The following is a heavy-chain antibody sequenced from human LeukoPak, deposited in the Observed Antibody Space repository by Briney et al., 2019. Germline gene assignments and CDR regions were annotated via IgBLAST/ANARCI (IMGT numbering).Heavy chain of an antibody. CDR2: IYYSGKT. CDR3: ARDAVEMATIFGGFFDY. V-gene: IGHV4-39*07. CDR1: GGSIGRSSYY. Sequence: PSETLSLTCTVSGGSIGRSSYYWGWIRQPPGKGLEWIGNIYYSGKTDYNPSLKSRVTISVDTSKNQFSLKLSSVTAADTAVYYCARDAVEMATIFGGFFDYWGQGTLVTVSS. D-gene: IGHD5-24*01. J-gene: IGHJ4*02.